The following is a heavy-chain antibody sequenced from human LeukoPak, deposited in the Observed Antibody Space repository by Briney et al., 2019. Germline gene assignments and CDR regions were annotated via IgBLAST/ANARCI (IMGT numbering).Heavy chain of an antibody. CDR1: GGSISSGDYY. V-gene: IGHV4-31*03. J-gene: IGHJ4*02. CDR3: ARRLDGSGWYDDY. Sequence: SETLSLTCTVSGGSISSGDYYWSWIRQHPGKGLEWIAYIFYSGTSYYNPSLKSRVMISVDTSKNQFSLKLSSVTAADTAVYYCARRLDGSGWYDDYWGQGTLVTVSS. CDR2: IFYSGTS. D-gene: IGHD6-19*01.